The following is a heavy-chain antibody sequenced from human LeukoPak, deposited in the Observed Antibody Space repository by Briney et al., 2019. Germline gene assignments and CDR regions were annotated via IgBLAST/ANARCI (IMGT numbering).Heavy chain of an antibody. Sequence: ASVKVSCKVSGYTLTELSMNWVRQAPGKGLEWMGGFDPEDGETIYAQKFQGRVTMTEDTSTDTAYMELSSLRSEDTAVYYCATPKYSSSWYVYYYGMDVWGQGTTVTVSS. V-gene: IGHV1-24*01. CDR2: FDPEDGET. J-gene: IGHJ6*02. D-gene: IGHD6-13*01. CDR1: GYTLTELS. CDR3: ATPKYSSSWYVYYYGMDV.